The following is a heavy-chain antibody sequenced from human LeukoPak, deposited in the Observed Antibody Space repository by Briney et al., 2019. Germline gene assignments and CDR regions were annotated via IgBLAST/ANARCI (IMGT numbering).Heavy chain of an antibody. CDR2: INPNSGGT. CDR3: ARGIEMATILWL. Sequence: ASVKVSCKASGYTFTSYGISWLRQAPGQGLEWMGWINPNSGGTNYAQKFQGRVTMTRDTSISTAYMELSRLRSDDTAVYYCARGIEMATILWLWGQGTLVTVSS. J-gene: IGHJ4*02. CDR1: GYTFTSYG. V-gene: IGHV1-2*02. D-gene: IGHD5-24*01.